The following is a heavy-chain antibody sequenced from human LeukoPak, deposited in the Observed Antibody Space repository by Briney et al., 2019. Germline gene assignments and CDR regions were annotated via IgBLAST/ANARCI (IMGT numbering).Heavy chain of an antibody. CDR3: ARAVGPYDY. CDR2: IWYDGSIK. D-gene: IGHD3-10*01. J-gene: IGHJ4*02. CDR1: GFTFSSYV. V-gene: IGHV3-33*01. Sequence: GGSLRLSCAASGFTFSSYVMHWVRQAPGKGLEWVAVIWYDGSIKYYADSVKGRFTISRDNSKNTLFLQMNSLGAEDTAVYYCARAVGPYDYWGQGTLVTVSS.